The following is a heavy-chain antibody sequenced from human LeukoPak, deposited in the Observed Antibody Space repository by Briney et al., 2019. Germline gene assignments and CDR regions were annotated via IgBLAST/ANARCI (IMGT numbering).Heavy chain of an antibody. D-gene: IGHD3-9*01. CDR2: IRPTDGST. CDR1: GYTFINHY. CDR3: TRTINSWFDP. J-gene: IGHJ5*02. Sequence: GASVKISSKPSGYTFINHYIHWVRQAPGQGLEWMGVIRPTDGSTSYAQNFQGRLSMTSDTSTSTAYMELSSLRSEDTAIYYCTRTINSWFDPWGQGTPVSVSS. V-gene: IGHV1-46*01.